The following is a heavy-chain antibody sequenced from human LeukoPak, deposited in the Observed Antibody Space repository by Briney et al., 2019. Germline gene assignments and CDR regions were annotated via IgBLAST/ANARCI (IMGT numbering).Heavy chain of an antibody. CDR3: ARAYGGAVAGFGWFDP. V-gene: IGHV4-30-2*01. CDR2: IYHSGST. CDR1: GGSISSGGYS. D-gene: IGHD6-19*01. J-gene: IGHJ5*02. Sequence: SQTLSLTCAVSGGSISSGGYSWSWIRQPPGKGLEWIGYIYHSGSTYYNPSLKSRVTISVDRSKNQFSLKLSSVTAVDTAVYYCARAYGGAVAGFGWFDPWGQGTLVTVSS.